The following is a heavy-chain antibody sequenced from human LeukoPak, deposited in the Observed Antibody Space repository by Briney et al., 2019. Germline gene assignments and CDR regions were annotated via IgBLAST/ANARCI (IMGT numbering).Heavy chain of an antibody. J-gene: IGHJ6*02. Sequence: NPGGSLGLSCAVSGFTFSDYYMSWIRQAPGKGLEWISYIGSSSATIYYADSVRGRFTISRDNAKNSLYLQMNSLRAEDTAVYYCARDGNRYCSSSSCYSGYYYYGMDVWGQGTTVTVSS. CDR1: GFTFSDYY. CDR2: IGSSSATI. V-gene: IGHV3-11*01. CDR3: ARDGNRYCSSSSCYSGYYYYGMDV. D-gene: IGHD2-2*01.